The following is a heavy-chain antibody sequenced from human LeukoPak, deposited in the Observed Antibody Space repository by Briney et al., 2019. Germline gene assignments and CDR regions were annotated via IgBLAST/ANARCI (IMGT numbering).Heavy chain of an antibody. CDR3: ARDLRSLWFGEKGDY. CDR2: IKQDGSEK. CDR1: GFTFSSYW. J-gene: IGHJ4*02. V-gene: IGHV3-7*01. D-gene: IGHD3-10*01. Sequence: GGSLRLSCAASGFTFSSYWMSWVRQAPGKGLEWVANIKQDGSEKYYVDSVKGRFTISRDNAKNSLYLQMNSLRAEDTAVYYCARDLRSLWFGEKGDYWGQGALVTVSS.